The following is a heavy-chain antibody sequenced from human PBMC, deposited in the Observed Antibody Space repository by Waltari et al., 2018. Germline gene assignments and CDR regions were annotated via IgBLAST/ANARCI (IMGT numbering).Heavy chain of an antibody. J-gene: IGHJ4*02. D-gene: IGHD3-10*01. CDR3: ASLDVRGDRIDC. Sequence: EVQVVQSGGGLVQPGRSLRLSCAASGFTLNARDTHWVRQAPGKGLEWVSGINWNSDNIAYAESVKGRFTISRDNSKNSLYLQMNSLRVEDSALYYCASLDVRGDRIDCWGQGTLVTVSS. CDR2: INWNSDNI. V-gene: IGHV3-9*01. CDR1: GFTLNARD.